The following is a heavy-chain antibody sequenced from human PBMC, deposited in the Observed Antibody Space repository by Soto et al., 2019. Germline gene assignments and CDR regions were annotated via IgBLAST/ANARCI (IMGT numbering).Heavy chain of an antibody. Sequence: SETLSLTCTVSGGSISSSSYYWGWIRQPPGKGLEWIGSIYYSGSTYYNPSLKSRVTISVDTSKNQFSLKLSSVTAADTAVYYCARHIAPTVNLRNYYYGMDVWGQGTTVTVSS. D-gene: IGHD4-4*01. CDR3: ARHIAPTVNLRNYYYGMDV. V-gene: IGHV4-39*01. CDR2: IYYSGST. J-gene: IGHJ6*02. CDR1: GGSISSSSYY.